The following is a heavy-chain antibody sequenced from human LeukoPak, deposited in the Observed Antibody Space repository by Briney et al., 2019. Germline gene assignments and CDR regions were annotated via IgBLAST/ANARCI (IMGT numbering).Heavy chain of an antibody. V-gene: IGHV5-51*01. J-gene: IGHJ6*02. Sequence: GESLKISCKGSGYGFTSYWIGWVRQMPGKGLEWMGIIYPGDSDTRYSPSFQGQVTISADKSISTAYLQWSCLKASDTAMYYCARHPGAGSYGYYYGMDVWGQGTTVTVSS. CDR3: ARHPGAGSYGYYYGMDV. CDR2: IYPGDSDT. D-gene: IGHD1-26*01. CDR1: GYGFTSYW.